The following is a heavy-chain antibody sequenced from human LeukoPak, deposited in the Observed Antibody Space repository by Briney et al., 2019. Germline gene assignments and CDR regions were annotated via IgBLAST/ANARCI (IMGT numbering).Heavy chain of an antibody. J-gene: IGHJ4*02. CDR2: ITPIFGTS. CDR1: GGTFSSYA. Sequence: SVKVSCKASGGTFSSYAISRVRQAPGQGLEWMGGITPIFGTSNYAQKFQGRLTITADESTSTAYMELSSLRSEDTALYYCARSLYDYVWGSYRYTSIDGPYFDYWGQGTLVTVSS. D-gene: IGHD3-16*02. V-gene: IGHV1-69*13. CDR3: ARSLYDYVWGSYRYTSIDGPYFDY.